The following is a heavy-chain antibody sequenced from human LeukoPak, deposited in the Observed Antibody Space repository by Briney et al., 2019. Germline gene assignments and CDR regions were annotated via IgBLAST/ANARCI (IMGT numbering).Heavy chain of an antibody. V-gene: IGHV4-39*01. CDR3: ARLEYSSSSPYRLFDP. J-gene: IGHJ5*02. CDR1: GGSINSCCYY. Sequence: PSETLSLTCTVSGGSINSCCYYWAWIRQPPRKGLEWIGSIYYSGNTYYNPSLKSRVTISIDTSKNQFSLKLSSVTAADTAVYYCARLEYSSSSPYRLFDPWGQGTLVTVSS. D-gene: IGHD6-6*01. CDR2: IYYSGNT.